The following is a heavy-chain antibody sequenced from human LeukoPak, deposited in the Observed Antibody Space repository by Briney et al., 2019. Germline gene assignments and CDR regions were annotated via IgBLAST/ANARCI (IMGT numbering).Heavy chain of an antibody. V-gene: IGHV4-34*01. Sequence: SETLSLTCAVYGGSFSGYYWSWIRQPPGKGLEWSGEINHSGSTNYNPSLKSRVTISVDTSKNQFSLKLSSVTAADTAVYYCARQWSSSGWYIRPFDYWGQGTLVTVSS. CDR3: ARQWSSSGWYIRPFDY. J-gene: IGHJ4*02. D-gene: IGHD6-19*01. CDR1: GGSFSGYY. CDR2: INHSGST.